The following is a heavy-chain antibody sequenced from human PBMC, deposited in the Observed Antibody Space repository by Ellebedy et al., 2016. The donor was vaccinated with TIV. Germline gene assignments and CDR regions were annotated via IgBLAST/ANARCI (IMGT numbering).Heavy chain of an antibody. J-gene: IGHJ4*02. CDR2: INHSGST. CDR1: GGSFSGYY. CDR3: AREDYGGNVN. D-gene: IGHD4-23*01. Sequence: SETLSLXCAVYGGSFSGYYWSWIRQPPGKGLEWIGEINHSGSTNYNPSLKSRVTISVDTSKNQFSLKLSSVTAADTAVYYCAREDYGGNVNWGQGTLVTVSS. V-gene: IGHV4-34*01.